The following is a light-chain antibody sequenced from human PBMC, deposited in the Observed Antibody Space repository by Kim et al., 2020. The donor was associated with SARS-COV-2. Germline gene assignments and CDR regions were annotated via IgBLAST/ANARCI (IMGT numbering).Light chain of an antibody. CDR3: QQHNGY. V-gene: IGKV1-5*01. Sequence: TLSASVGDTVTITCRASQSITSGLAWYQLKPGKAPKLLIYLVSNLNSGVPSRFSGSGSGTQFTLTISSLQPDDFATYYCQQHNGYFGGGTKVDIK. CDR2: LVS. CDR1: QSITSG. J-gene: IGKJ4*01.